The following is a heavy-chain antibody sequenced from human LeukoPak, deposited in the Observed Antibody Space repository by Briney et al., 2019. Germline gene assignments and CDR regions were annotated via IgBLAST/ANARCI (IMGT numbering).Heavy chain of an antibody. CDR1: GGSISSSSYY. CDR3: ARVLPPRGYNWNYFWFDP. D-gene: IGHD1-7*01. CDR2: IYYSGST. Sequence: SETLSLTCTVSGGSISSSSYYWGWIRQPPGKGLEWIGSIYYSGSTYYNPSLKSRVTISVDTSKNQFSLKLSSVTAADTAVYYCARVLPPRGYNWNYFWFDPWGQGTLVTVSS. V-gene: IGHV4-39*01. J-gene: IGHJ5*02.